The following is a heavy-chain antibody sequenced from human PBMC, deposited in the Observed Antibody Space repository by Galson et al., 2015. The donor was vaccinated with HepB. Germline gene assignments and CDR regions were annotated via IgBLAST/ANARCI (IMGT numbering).Heavy chain of an antibody. CDR3: AKEMEREFFDN. Sequence: SLRLSCAASGFTFSSSAMSWVRQAPGKGLEWVSAISDSNTYYADSVKGRFTISRDNSKNTVFLQMSSLRAEDTAVYYCAKEMEREFFDNWGQGTLVTVSS. CDR2: ISDSNT. D-gene: IGHD1-26*01. CDR1: GFTFSSSA. J-gene: IGHJ4*02. V-gene: IGHV3-23*01.